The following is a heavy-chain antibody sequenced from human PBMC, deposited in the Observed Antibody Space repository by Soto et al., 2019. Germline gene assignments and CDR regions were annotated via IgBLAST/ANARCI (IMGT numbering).Heavy chain of an antibody. D-gene: IGHD6-19*01. J-gene: IGHJ3*02. Sequence: QVQLQESGPGLVKASETLSLTCTVSGGSFSSFFWSWIRQPPGKGLEWIGYVYHSGSTKYSPSLKCRVTISADTSKNSFSLRLSTVTAADTAVYYCARPFGSGWFDAFDIWGQGIMVTVSS. V-gene: IGHV4-59*08. CDR2: VYHSGST. CDR1: GGSFSSFF. CDR3: ARPFGSGWFDAFDI.